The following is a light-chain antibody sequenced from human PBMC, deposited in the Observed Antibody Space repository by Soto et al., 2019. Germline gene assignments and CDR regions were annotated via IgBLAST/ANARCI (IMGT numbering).Light chain of an antibody. CDR3: QQYDSYST. J-gene: IGKJ4*01. Sequence: DIPMTQFPSTLSASVGDRVTITCRASQSIRSWLAWYQQKPGKAPNLLIYKASSLPSGVPARFSGSGYGTEFTLTISSLQPDDIATYYCQQYDSYSTFGGGTKVQI. CDR1: QSIRSW. V-gene: IGKV1-5*03. CDR2: KAS.